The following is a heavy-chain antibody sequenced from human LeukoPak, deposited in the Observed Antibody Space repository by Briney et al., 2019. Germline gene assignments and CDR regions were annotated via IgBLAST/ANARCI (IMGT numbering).Heavy chain of an antibody. Sequence: ASVKVSCKASGYTFTGYYMHWVRQAPGQGLEWMEWISPYNGNTNYAQKLQGRVTMTTDTSTSTAYMELRSLRSDDTAVYYCARDEYYDSSGYYPIYYFDYWGQGTLVTVTS. V-gene: IGHV1-18*04. CDR2: ISPYNGNT. D-gene: IGHD3-22*01. CDR1: GYTFTGYY. CDR3: ARDEYYDSSGYYPIYYFDY. J-gene: IGHJ4*02.